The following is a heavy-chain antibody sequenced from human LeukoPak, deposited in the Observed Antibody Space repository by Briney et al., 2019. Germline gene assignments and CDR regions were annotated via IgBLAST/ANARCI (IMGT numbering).Heavy chain of an antibody. V-gene: IGHV1-8*03. CDR2: MNPNSGNT. CDR1: GYTFTSYD. Sequence: ASVKVSCKASGYTFTSYDINWVRQATGQGLEWMGWMNPNSGNTGYAQKFRGRVTITRNTSISTAYMELSSLRSEDTAVYYCARVYRGYCSSTSCYTNGYWGQGTLVTVSS. D-gene: IGHD2-2*02. CDR3: ARVYRGYCSSTSCYTNGY. J-gene: IGHJ4*02.